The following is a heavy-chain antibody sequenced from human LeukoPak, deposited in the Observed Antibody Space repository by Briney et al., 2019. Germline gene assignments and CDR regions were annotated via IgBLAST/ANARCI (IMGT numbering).Heavy chain of an antibody. D-gene: IGHD1-1*01. Sequence: SETLSLTCAVYGGSFSGYYWSWIRQPPGKGLEWIGEINHSGSTNYNPSLKSRVTISVDTSKNQLSLKLSSVTAADTAVYYCARRGRYMPNDYWGQGTLVTVSS. CDR3: ARRGRYMPNDY. CDR1: GGSFSGYY. CDR2: INHSGST. V-gene: IGHV4-34*01. J-gene: IGHJ4*02.